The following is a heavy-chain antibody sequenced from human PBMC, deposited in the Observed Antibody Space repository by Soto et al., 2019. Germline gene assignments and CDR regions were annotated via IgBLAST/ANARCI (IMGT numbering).Heavy chain of an antibody. D-gene: IGHD3-3*01. CDR2: IYYSGST. Sequence: TSETLSLTCSVSGGSISSYYWSWIRQPPGKGLEWIGYIYYSGSTNYNPSLKSRVTISVDTSKNQFSLKLSSVTAADTAVYYCARSPADFWSGYYATYFDYWGQGTLVTVSS. J-gene: IGHJ4*02. CDR3: ARSPADFWSGYYATYFDY. CDR1: GGSISSYY. V-gene: IGHV4-59*01.